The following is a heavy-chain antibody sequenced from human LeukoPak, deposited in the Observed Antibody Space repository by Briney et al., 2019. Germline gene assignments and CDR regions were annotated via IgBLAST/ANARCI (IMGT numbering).Heavy chain of an antibody. D-gene: IGHD6-13*01. Sequence: GGSLRLSCVASGFRFSEYGMHWVRQAPGKGLEWVAFIPYDASDKYYADSVKGRFTISRDNSNNTLTLHMNSLRTEDTSIYFCAKGAWAADGPMGNNFASWGQGSLVTVSS. J-gene: IGHJ4*02. CDR2: IPYDASDK. CDR3: AKGAWAADGPMGNNFAS. CDR1: GFRFSEYG. V-gene: IGHV3-30*02.